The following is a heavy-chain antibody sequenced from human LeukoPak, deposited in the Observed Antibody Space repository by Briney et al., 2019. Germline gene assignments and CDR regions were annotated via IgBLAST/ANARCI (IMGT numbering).Heavy chain of an antibody. CDR1: GGSISSSVYY. V-gene: IGHV4-39*07. J-gene: IGHJ4*02. D-gene: IGHD3-10*01. Sequence: ETLSLTCTVSGGSISSSVYYWGWIRQPPGKGLEWIGSIYYSGSTFYNPSLKSRITISIDTSKNQFSLRLFSVTAADTAVYYCARAVRYYDGSAPSQFDCWGQGTLVTVSS. CDR2: IYYSGST. CDR3: ARAVRYYDGSAPSQFDC.